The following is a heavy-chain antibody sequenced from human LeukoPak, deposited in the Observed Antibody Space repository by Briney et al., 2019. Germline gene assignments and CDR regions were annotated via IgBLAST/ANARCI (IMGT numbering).Heavy chain of an antibody. Sequence: GGSLRLSCAASGFTFDDYAMHWVRQAPGKGLEWVSLISGDGGSTYYADSVRGRFTISRDNSKNSLYLQMNSLRTEDTALYYCAKDTLPDQTIYRMDVWGQGTTVTVPS. V-gene: IGHV3-43*02. CDR3: AKDTLPDQTIYRMDV. D-gene: IGHD1-14*01. CDR2: ISGDGGST. CDR1: GFTFDDYA. J-gene: IGHJ6*02.